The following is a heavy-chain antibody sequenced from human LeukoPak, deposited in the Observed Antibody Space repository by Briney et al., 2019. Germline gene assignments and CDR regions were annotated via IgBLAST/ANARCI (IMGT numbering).Heavy chain of an antibody. CDR3: ARDSPRGYSGYADSDY. Sequence: GGSLRLSCAASGFTFSSYSMNWVRQAPGKGLEWVSSISSSSSYIYYADSVKGRFTISRDNAKNSLYLQMNSLRAEDTAVYYCARDSPRGYSGYADSDYWGQGTLVTVSS. J-gene: IGHJ4*02. CDR1: GFTFSSYS. D-gene: IGHD5-12*01. V-gene: IGHV3-21*01. CDR2: ISSSSSYI.